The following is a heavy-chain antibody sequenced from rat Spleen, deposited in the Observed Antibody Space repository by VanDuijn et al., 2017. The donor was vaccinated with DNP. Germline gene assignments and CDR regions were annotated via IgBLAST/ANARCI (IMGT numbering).Heavy chain of an antibody. V-gene: IGHV5-7*01. Sequence: EVQLVESGGGLVQPGRSLKLSCAASGFIFSDFYMAWVRQAPKKGLEWVATISYDGSTTYYRDSVKGRFTISRDNAKSTLYLQMDSLRSEDTATYYCARRGLRRVLDAWGQGTSVTVSS. J-gene: IGHJ4*01. CDR2: ISYDGSTT. D-gene: IGHD1-11*01. CDR1: GFIFSDFY. CDR3: ARRGLRRVLDA.